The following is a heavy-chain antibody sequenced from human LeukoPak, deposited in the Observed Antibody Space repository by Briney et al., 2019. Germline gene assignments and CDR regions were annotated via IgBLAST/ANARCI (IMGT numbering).Heavy chain of an antibody. CDR2: IWNDGSDK. CDR1: GFTFSSHG. J-gene: IGHJ4*02. V-gene: IGHV3-33*01. CDR3: ARGCGGTPGCYIIDN. Sequence: GGSLRLSCEASGFTFSSHGMHWVRQPPGKGLEWVAVIWNDGSDKYYGDSVKGRFTVSRDDSKNTLYLQMDSLRAEDTAVYYCARGCGGTPGCYIIDNWGQGTLVTVSS. D-gene: IGHD2-21*01.